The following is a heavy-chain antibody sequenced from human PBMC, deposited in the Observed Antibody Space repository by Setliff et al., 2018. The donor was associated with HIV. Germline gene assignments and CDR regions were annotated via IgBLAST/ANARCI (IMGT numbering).Heavy chain of an antibody. CDR1: GGSVGSGSYY. CDR3: ASSPAWRSDFGLHTFDY. D-gene: IGHD2-2*01. J-gene: IGHJ4*02. V-gene: IGHV4-61*01. CDR2: IYYSGST. Sequence: SETLSLTCSVSGGSVGSGSYYWSWIRQSPGKGLEWLGYIYYSGSTYYNPSLKSRVTMSADTSKNQFSLKLSSVTAADTAVYYCASSPAWRSDFGLHTFDYWGQGTLVTV.